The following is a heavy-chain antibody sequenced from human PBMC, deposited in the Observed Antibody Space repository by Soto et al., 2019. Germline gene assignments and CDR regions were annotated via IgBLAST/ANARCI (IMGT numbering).Heavy chain of an antibody. V-gene: IGHV1-69*13. CDR2: IIPIFGTA. CDR1: GGTFSSYA. Sequence: ASVKVSCKASGGTFSSYAISWVRQAPGQGLEWMGGIIPIFGTANYAQKFQGRVTITADESTSTAYMELSSLRSEDTAVYYCARPGYSSSWYGKIDYYYSGMDVWGQGTTVTVSS. D-gene: IGHD6-13*01. J-gene: IGHJ6*02. CDR3: ARPGYSSSWYGKIDYYYSGMDV.